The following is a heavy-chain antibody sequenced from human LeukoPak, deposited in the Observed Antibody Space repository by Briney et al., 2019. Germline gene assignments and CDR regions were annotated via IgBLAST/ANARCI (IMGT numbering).Heavy chain of an antibody. CDR1: GGSFSGYY. Sequence: PSETLSLTCAVHGGSFSGYYWSWIRQPPGKGLEWIGEINHSGSTNYNPSLKSRVTISVDTSKNQFSLKLSSVTAADTAVYYCARVPTVTFFDYWGQGTLVTVSS. CDR3: ARVPTVTFFDY. J-gene: IGHJ4*02. V-gene: IGHV4-34*01. D-gene: IGHD4-17*01. CDR2: INHSGST.